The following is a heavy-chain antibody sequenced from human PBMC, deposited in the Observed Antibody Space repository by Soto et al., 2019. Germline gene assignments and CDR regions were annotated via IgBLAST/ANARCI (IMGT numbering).Heavy chain of an antibody. D-gene: IGHD3-22*01. CDR2: IYYTGTT. CDR1: GGSISGYH. CDR3: ARLGGYYQAFDS. V-gene: IGHV4-59*08. Sequence: SETLSLTCSISGGSISGYHWGWIRQSPGKGLDWIGYIYYTGTTKYNPSLKSRVTISVDSSKNQFSLKLDSVTAADTAVYYCARLGGYYQAFDSWGQGTLVTVSS. J-gene: IGHJ4*02.